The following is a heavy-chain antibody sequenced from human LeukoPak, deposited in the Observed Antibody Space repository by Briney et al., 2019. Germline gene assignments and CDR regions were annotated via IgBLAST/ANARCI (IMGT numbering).Heavy chain of an antibody. CDR2: INIDGRST. CDR1: GFTFSSYW. J-gene: IGHJ6*02. V-gene: IGHV3-74*01. Sequence: GGSLRLSCAASGFTFSSYWMQWVRQAPGKGLVWVSRINIDGRSTDYADSVKGRFTISRDNTKNTLYLQMNTLRAEDTAVYYFAKEGLRTGMDVWGQGTTVTVSS. CDR3: AKEGLRTGMDV. D-gene: IGHD5-12*01.